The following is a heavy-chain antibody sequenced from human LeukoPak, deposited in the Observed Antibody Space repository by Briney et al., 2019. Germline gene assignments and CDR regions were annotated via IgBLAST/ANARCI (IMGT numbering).Heavy chain of an antibody. Sequence: GGSLRLSCAASVFSFSSYWMYWVRQAPGKGLVWVSRINSDGSTTSYADSVMGRFTISRDNAKNTLYLQRNLRMTGITAVYYCARVIYSGWEGELSDWGQGTLVTVSS. CDR1: VFSFSSYW. D-gene: IGHD6-19*01. V-gene: IGHV3-74*01. CDR2: INSDGSTT. J-gene: IGHJ4*02. CDR3: ARVIYSGWEGELSD.